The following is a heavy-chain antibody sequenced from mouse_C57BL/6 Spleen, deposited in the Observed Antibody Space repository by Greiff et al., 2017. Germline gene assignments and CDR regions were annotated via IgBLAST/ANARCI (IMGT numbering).Heavy chain of an antibody. CDR2: IYPGSGST. Sequence: QVQLKQPGAELVKPGASVKMSCKASGYTFTSYWITWVKQRPGQGLEWIGDIYPGSGSTNYNEKFKSKATLTVDTSSSTAYMQLSSLTSEDSAVYYCARMGPYSNYGAYRGQGTLVTVSA. J-gene: IGHJ3*01. V-gene: IGHV1-55*01. CDR1: GYTFTSYW. D-gene: IGHD2-5*01. CDR3: ARMGPYSNYGAY.